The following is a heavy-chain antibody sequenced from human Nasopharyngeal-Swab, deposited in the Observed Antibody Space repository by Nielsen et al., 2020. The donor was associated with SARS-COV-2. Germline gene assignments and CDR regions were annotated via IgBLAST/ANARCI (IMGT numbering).Heavy chain of an antibody. Sequence: VRQMPGKDLEWMGLIYPGDSDTRYSPSFQGQVTISADKTINTAYLQWSSLKASDTAIYYCARREDNSGSYRSEYFQFWGQGTLVTVSS. V-gene: IGHV5-51*01. J-gene: IGHJ1*01. D-gene: IGHD6-19*01. CDR3: ARREDNSGSYRSEYFQF. CDR2: IYPGDSDT.